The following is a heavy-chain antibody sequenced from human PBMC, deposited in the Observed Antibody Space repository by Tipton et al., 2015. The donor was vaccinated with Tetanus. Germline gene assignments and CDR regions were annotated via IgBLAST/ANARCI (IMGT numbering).Heavy chain of an antibody. Sequence: SLRLSCAASGFTFSDHYMSWIRQAPGKGLEWVSYISSSGSTIYYADSVKGRFTISRDNAEKSLYLQMNSLRVEDTAVYYCAAAVATIEVFYYYGMDVWGQGTTATVSS. CDR2: ISSSGSTI. CDR3: AAAVATIEVFYYYGMDV. J-gene: IGHJ6*02. V-gene: IGHV3-11*01. CDR1: GFTFSDHY. D-gene: IGHD5-12*01.